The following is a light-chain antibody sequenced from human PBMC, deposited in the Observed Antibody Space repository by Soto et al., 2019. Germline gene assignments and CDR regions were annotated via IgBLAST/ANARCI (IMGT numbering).Light chain of an antibody. CDR3: QQRADLWT. CDR1: QSVSSH. Sequence: EIVVKQSPATLSLSSGDRPTLSFRASQSVSSHLAWYQQKPGQAPRLLIYDASNRATGIPARFSGSGSGTDFTLTISSLEPEDFAVYYCQQRADLWTFGQGTKVDIK. CDR2: DAS. V-gene: IGKV3-11*01. J-gene: IGKJ1*01.